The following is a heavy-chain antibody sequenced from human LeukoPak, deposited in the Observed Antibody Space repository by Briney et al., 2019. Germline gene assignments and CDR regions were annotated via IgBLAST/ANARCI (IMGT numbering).Heavy chain of an antibody. V-gene: IGHV3-33*01. CDR1: GFTFSSYG. J-gene: IGHJ6*02. Sequence: GGSLRLSCAASGFTFSSYGMHWVRQAPGKGLEWVAVIWYDGSNKYYADSVKGRFTISRDNSKNTLYLQMNSLRAEDTAVYYCARASGFGAAAGHDYYYYGMDVWGQGTTVTVSS. CDR3: ARASGFGAAAGHDYYYYGMDV. CDR2: IWYDGSNK. D-gene: IGHD6-13*01.